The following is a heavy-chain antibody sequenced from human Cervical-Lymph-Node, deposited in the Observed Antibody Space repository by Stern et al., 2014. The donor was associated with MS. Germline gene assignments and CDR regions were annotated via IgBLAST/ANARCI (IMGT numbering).Heavy chain of an antibody. Sequence: QVQLQESGPRLVKPSQTLSLTCTVSGGSISSGSYSWNWIRQPAGKGLEWIGRIFTSGGPNYRPSLKCRFTLSFDTPKTPFPLKVPSLTAVDTAVYFCARGGIHGDRDDYDYYGMDVWGQGTAVTVSS. CDR3: ARGGIHGDRDDYDYYGMDV. CDR2: IFTSGGP. D-gene: IGHD3-10*01. V-gene: IGHV4-61*02. CDR1: GGSISSGSYS. J-gene: IGHJ6*02.